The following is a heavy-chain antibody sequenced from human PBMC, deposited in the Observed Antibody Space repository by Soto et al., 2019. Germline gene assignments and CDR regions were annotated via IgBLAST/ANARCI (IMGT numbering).Heavy chain of an antibody. V-gene: IGHV1-3*01. CDR3: ARVGIAAAAPFDY. J-gene: IGHJ4*02. Sequence: QVQLVQSGAEVKKPGASVKVSCKASGYTFTSYAMHWVRQAPGQRLEWMGWINAGNGNTKHSQKFQGRVTITRDTSASTAYMELCSLRSEETAVYYCARVGIAAAAPFDYWGQGTLVTVSS. CDR2: INAGNGNT. D-gene: IGHD6-13*01. CDR1: GYTFTSYA.